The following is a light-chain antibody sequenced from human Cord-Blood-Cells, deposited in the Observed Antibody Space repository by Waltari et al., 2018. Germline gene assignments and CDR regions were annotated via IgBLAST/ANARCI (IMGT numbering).Light chain of an antibody. CDR1: SSDVGGYTY. Sequence: QSALPQPASVSGSPGTSITISCTGTSSDVGGYTYAPWYQQHPGKAPKLMIYDVSNRPSGVSNRFSGSKSGNTASLTISGLQAEDEADYYCSSYTSSSTLDVFGTGTKVTVL. CDR3: SSYTSSSTLDV. J-gene: IGLJ1*01. V-gene: IGLV2-14*01. CDR2: DVS.